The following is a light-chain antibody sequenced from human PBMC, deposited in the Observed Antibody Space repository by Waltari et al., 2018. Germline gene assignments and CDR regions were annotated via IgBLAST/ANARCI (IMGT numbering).Light chain of an antibody. V-gene: IGLV2-14*01. CDR1: SSDVGGYTY. CDR3: SSYTSSSTVVV. Sequence: QSALTQPASVSGSPGQSLTISCTGTSSDVGGYTYVPWYQQHPGKAPKLMIYEVSNRPSGVSNRFSGSKSGNTASLTISGLQAEDEADYYCSSYTSSSTVVVFGGGTKLTVL. J-gene: IGLJ2*01. CDR2: EVS.